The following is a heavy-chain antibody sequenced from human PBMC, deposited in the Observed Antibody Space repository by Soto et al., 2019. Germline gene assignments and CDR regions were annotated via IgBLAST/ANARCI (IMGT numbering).Heavy chain of an antibody. D-gene: IGHD6-13*01. CDR1: GFTFSSYW. V-gene: IGHV3-74*01. CDR2: MNSDGSSI. Sequence: EVQLVESGGSLVQPGGSLRLSCAASGFTFSSYWMHWVRQAPGKGLVWVSRMNSDGSSITYADSVKGRFTISRDSAKNTMYLQVHSLRAEDTAVYYCAREIATTGLYYFDYWGQGTLVTVSS. CDR3: AREIATTGLYYFDY. J-gene: IGHJ4*02.